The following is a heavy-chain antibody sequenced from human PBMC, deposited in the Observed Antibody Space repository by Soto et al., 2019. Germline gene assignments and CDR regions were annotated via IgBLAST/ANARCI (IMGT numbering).Heavy chain of an antibody. J-gene: IGHJ4*02. Sequence: EVQLVESGGGLVQPGGTLRLSCAASGFTFSSYWMSWVRQAPGKGLEWVANIKQDGSEKYYVDSVKGRFTISRDNAKNSLYLQMNSLRAEDTAVYYCARVVRGYSGYGPWGYWGQGTLVTVSS. V-gene: IGHV3-7*03. CDR1: GFTFSSYW. CDR2: IKQDGSEK. D-gene: IGHD5-12*01. CDR3: ARVVRGYSGYGPWGY.